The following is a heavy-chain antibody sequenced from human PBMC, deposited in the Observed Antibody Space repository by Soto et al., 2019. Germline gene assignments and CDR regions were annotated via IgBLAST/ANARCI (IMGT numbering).Heavy chain of an antibody. CDR1: GYSFTSYW. Sequence: PXESLKISFKGSGYSFTSYWISWVRQIPGKGLEWMGRIDPSDSYTNYSPSFQGHVTISADKSISTAYLQWSSLKASDTAMYYCARQVVIEYYYGMDVWGQGTTVTVSS. J-gene: IGHJ6*02. V-gene: IGHV5-10-1*01. D-gene: IGHD3-22*01. CDR2: IDPSDSYT. CDR3: ARQVVIEYYYGMDV.